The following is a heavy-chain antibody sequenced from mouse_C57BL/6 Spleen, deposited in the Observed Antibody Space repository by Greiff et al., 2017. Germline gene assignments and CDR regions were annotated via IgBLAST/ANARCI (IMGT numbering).Heavy chain of an antibody. V-gene: IGHV1-85*01. CDR3: ARCPYYYGSSYPYAMDY. Sequence: QVQLQQSGPELVKPGASVKLSCKASGYTFTSYDINWVKQRPGQGLEWIGWIYPRDGSTKYNEKFKGKATLTVDTSSSTAYMELHSLTSEDSAVYFCARCPYYYGSSYPYAMDYWGQGTSVTVSS. D-gene: IGHD1-1*01. CDR1: GYTFTSYD. CDR2: IYPRDGST. J-gene: IGHJ4*01.